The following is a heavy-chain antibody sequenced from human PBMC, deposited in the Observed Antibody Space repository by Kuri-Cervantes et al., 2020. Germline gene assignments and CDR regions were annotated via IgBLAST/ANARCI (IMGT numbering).Heavy chain of an antibody. CDR3: AREDYCSGGSCYNY. D-gene: IGHD2-15*01. CDR2: ISAYNGNT. Sequence: SVKVSCKASGYTFTSYGISWVRQAPGQGLEWMGWISAYNGNTNYAQKLQGKVTMTTDTSTSTAYMELRSLRSDDTAVYYCAREDYCSGGSCYNYWGQGTLVTVSS. CDR1: GYTFTSYG. V-gene: IGHV1-18*01. J-gene: IGHJ4*02.